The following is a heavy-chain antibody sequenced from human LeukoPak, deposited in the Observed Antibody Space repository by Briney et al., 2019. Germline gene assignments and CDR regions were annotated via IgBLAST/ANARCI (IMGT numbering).Heavy chain of an antibody. D-gene: IGHD2-15*01. Sequence: SETLSLTCTVSDDSITMYYWTWIRQPPGKGLEWIGYVDHTGSTKFNPSLNGRVSISRDTSNNFFSLRLRSVTAADTAVYFCARGTVVAPFDYWGQGTLVTVSS. V-gene: IGHV4-59*01. CDR3: ARGTVVAPFDY. CDR1: DDSITMYY. J-gene: IGHJ4*02. CDR2: VDHTGST.